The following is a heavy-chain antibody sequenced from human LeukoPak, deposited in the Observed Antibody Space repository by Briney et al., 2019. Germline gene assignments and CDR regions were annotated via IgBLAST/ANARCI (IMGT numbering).Heavy chain of an antibody. V-gene: IGHV4-4*02. CDR2: IHHRGTT. D-gene: IGHD2-21*01. J-gene: IGHJ4*02. CDR1: GDSISNTNW. CDR3: ARGHIFSWHG. Sequence: SGTLSLTCAVSGDSISNTNWWSWVRQPPGKGLEWIGEIHHRGTTNYNPSLKSRVTMSLDKSKNYFSLNLGSVTAADTAVYYCARGHIFSWHGWGQGTLVIVSS.